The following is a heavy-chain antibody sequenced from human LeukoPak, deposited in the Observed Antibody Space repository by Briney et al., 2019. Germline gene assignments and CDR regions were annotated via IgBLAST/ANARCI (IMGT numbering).Heavy chain of an antibody. J-gene: IGHJ4*02. V-gene: IGHV1-8*01. CDR2: MKPNSGNT. CDR3: ARGYSATLRTTGNDY. CDR1: GYTFTSHD. Sequence: ASVKVSCKASGYTFTSHDINWVRQATGQGLEWMGWMKPNSGNTGYAQNFQGRVAMTRDTSINTAYLDLYSLRSEDTAIYYCARGYSATLRTTGNDYWGQGTLVTVSS. D-gene: IGHD1-1*01.